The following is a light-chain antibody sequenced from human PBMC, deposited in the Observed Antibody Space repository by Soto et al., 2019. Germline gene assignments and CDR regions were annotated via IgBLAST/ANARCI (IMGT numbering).Light chain of an antibody. J-gene: IGKJ1*01. V-gene: IGKV2-28*01. CDR3: MQSQQSPLT. CDR1: QSLLQSNRYNY. CDR2: FGS. Sequence: DLVMTQSPLSLPVTPGEPASISCSSSQSLLQSNRYNYLDCYLQKPGQSTQLLIYFGSYLASGVTDRFGGSGSGKNFTLKIRRVEAEDVGVYFCMQSQQSPLTFGQGTKVEI.